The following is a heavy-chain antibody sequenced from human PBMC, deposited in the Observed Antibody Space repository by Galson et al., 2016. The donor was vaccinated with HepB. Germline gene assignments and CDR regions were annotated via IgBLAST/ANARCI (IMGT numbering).Heavy chain of an antibody. D-gene: IGHD4/OR15-4a*01. J-gene: IGHJ6*02. Sequence: SLRLSCKGSGYTFSKHGINWVRQAPGQGLEWVGSISPIIGNTDYAHKVRGRVTITADASINTGHMELSGLTFQDTAVYYCARCGPRDFGMGNLGFYFFFGMDVWGQGTTVTVSS. CDR2: ISPIIGNT. V-gene: IGHV1-69*11. CDR1: GYTFSKHG. CDR3: ARCGPRDFGMGNLGFYFFFGMDV.